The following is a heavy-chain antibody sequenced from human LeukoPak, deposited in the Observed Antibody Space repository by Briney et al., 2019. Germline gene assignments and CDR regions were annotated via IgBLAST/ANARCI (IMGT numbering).Heavy chain of an antibody. V-gene: IGHV3-7*01. J-gene: IGHJ5*02. CDR3: VVIVAAGTGGFDP. CDR2: IKEDGSEK. D-gene: IGHD6-13*01. CDR1: GFTISRYW. Sequence: GGSLRLSCAASGFTISRYWMSWVGQAPGKGLEWVANIKEDGSEKNYVDSVKGRFTISRDNAKSSLHLQMNSLRVEDTALYYSVVIVAAGTGGFDPWGQGTLVTVSS.